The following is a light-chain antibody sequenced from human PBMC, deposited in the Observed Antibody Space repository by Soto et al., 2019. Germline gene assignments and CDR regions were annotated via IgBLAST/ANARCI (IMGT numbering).Light chain of an antibody. CDR3: QQRLNWQVT. Sequence: PGERATLSCRASQSVSSYLAWYQQKPGQAPRLLIYDASNRATGIPARFSGSGSGTDFTLTISSLETEDFAVYDCQQRLNWQVTFGQGTRLEIK. V-gene: IGKV3-11*01. J-gene: IGKJ5*01. CDR1: QSVSSY. CDR2: DAS.